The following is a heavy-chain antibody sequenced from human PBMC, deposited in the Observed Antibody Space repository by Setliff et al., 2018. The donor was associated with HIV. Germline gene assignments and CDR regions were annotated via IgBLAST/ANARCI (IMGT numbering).Heavy chain of an antibody. D-gene: IGHD5-12*01. CDR3: ARSPERGYDSDWFDP. J-gene: IGHJ5*02. V-gene: IGHV4-4*02. Sequence: PSETLSLTCVVSGGSISSYNWWSWVRQPPGKGLEWIGEIYHSGSTNYNPSLKSRVTISVDKSKKQFSLKLSSVTASDTAVYYCARSPERGYDSDWFDPWGQGTLVTVSS. CDR1: GGSISSYNW. CDR2: IYHSGST.